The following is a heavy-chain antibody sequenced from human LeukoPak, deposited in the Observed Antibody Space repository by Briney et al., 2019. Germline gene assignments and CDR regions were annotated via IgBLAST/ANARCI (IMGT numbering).Heavy chain of an antibody. CDR2: IKQDGSEK. V-gene: IGHV3-7*01. CDR3: ARDAMIVDDASDI. CDR1: VFTFSSYW. Sequence: GGSLRLSCAASVFTFSSYWISWVRQAPGKGLEWLANIKQDGSEKYSVDSVKGRFTISRDNAKNSLYLQMNSLRAEDTAVHYCARDAMIVDDASDIWGQGTMVTVSS. J-gene: IGHJ3*02. D-gene: IGHD3-22*01.